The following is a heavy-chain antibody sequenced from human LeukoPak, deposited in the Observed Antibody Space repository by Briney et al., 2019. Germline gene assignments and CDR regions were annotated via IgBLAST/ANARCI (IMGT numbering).Heavy chain of an antibody. V-gene: IGHV3-7*01. Sequence: PGGSLRLSCAASGFPFSTYWMTWVRQAPGKGLEWVANIKQDGSKTYYADSVKGRFTIARDNAKNSVSLQMNSLRDEDTAVYYCARDENGYTYEDGLDAWGQGTTVTVSS. CDR3: ARDENGYTYEDGLDA. CDR2: IKQDGSKT. J-gene: IGHJ6*02. CDR1: GFPFSTYW. D-gene: IGHD5-18*01.